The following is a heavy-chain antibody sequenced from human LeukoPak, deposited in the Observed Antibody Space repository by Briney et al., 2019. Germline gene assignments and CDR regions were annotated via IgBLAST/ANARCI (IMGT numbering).Heavy chain of an antibody. CDR3: ARDRYDYLYYMDV. D-gene: IGHD3-16*01. Sequence: ASVKVSCKTSGYTFTSYGTSWVRQAPGQGLEWMGWISGYNGNTVYAQKLQGRVIMTTDTSTSTAYMELGSLRSDDTAMYYCARDRYDYLYYMDVWGKGTTVTVSS. J-gene: IGHJ6*03. V-gene: IGHV1-18*01. CDR2: ISGYNGNT. CDR1: GYTFTSYG.